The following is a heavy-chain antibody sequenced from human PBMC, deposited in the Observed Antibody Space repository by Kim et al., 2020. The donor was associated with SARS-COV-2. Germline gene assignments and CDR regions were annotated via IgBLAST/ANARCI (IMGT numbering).Heavy chain of an antibody. CDR3: ATVRSSWPYYSEF. J-gene: IGHJ4*02. D-gene: IGHD6-13*01. Sequence: YYADSVQGRLAIARDDAKNSVFLQMNSLRAGDTAVYYCATVRSSWPYYSEFWGRGALVTVSS. V-gene: IGHV3-48*03.